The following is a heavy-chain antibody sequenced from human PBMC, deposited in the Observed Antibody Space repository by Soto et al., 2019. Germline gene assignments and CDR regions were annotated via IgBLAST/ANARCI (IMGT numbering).Heavy chain of an antibody. V-gene: IGHV1-18*01. Sequence: QVQLVQSGAEVKKPGASVKVSCKASGYTFTSYGISWVRQAPGQGLEWMGWISAYNGNTNYAQKLQGRVTMTTDTTTSTAYMELRSLRSDDTAVYYCARDREGIAARQHYYYGMDVWGQGTTVTVSS. CDR2: ISAYNGNT. CDR3: ARDREGIAARQHYYYGMDV. CDR1: GYTFTSYG. D-gene: IGHD6-6*01. J-gene: IGHJ6*02.